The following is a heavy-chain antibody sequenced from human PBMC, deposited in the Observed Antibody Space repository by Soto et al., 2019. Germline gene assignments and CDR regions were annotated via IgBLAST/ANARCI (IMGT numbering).Heavy chain of an antibody. CDR1: GGSISSYY. D-gene: IGHD2-2*01. CDR2: IYYSGST. V-gene: IGHV4-59*01. Sequence: PSETLSLTCTVSGGSISSYYWSWIRQPPGKGLEWIGYIYYSGSTNYNPSLKSRVTISVDTSKNQFSLKLSSVTAADTAVYYCARVGYVRSTVRSMDVWGQGTTVT. J-gene: IGHJ6*02. CDR3: ARVGYVRSTVRSMDV.